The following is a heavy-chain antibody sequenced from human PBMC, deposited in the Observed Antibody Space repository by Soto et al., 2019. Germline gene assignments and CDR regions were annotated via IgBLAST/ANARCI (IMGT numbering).Heavy chain of an antibody. CDR3: ARGDRGAFDL. J-gene: IGHJ3*01. CDR1: GFTFSYYW. CDR2: IHSDGSST. D-gene: IGHD1-26*01. V-gene: IGHV3-74*01. Sequence: GGSLRLSCAASGFTFSYYWMHWVRQAPGKGLVWVSRIHSDGSSTAYADFVKGRFIISRDNARNTVDLQMNSVRVEDTAVYYCARGDRGAFDLWGQGTVVTVS.